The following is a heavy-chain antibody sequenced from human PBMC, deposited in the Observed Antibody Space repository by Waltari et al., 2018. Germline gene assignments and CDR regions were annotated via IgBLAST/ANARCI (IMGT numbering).Heavy chain of an antibody. Sequence: EVQLLESGGGLVQPGGSLRLSCAASGFTFSSYAMSWVRQAPGKGLEWVSAISGSGGSTYYADSVKGRFTISRDNSKNTLYLQMNSLRAEDTAVYYCAKDRWGTMIVVVRHDYWGQGTLVTVSS. CDR3: AKDRWGTMIVVVRHDY. V-gene: IGHV3-23*01. D-gene: IGHD3-22*01. CDR1: GFTFSSYA. J-gene: IGHJ4*02. CDR2: ISGSGGST.